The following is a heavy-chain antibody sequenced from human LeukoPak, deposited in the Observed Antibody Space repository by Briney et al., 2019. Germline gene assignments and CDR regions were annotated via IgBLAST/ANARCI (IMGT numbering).Heavy chain of an antibody. Sequence: GGSLRLSCAASGFTFSNYWMSWVRQAPGKGLEWVANIKQDGSEKYYVDSVKGRFTISRDNAKNSLYLQMNSLRAEDTAVYYCARDRLQTGTSYYYFDYWGQGTLVTVSS. V-gene: IGHV3-7*04. CDR1: GFTFSNYW. CDR3: ARDRLQTGTSYYYFDY. CDR2: IKQDGSEK. D-gene: IGHD3-10*01. J-gene: IGHJ4*02.